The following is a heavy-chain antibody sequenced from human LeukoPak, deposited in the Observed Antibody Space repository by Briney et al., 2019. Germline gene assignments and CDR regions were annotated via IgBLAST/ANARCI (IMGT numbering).Heavy chain of an antibody. Sequence: GGSLRLSCAASGFTFSSYAMNWVRQAPGKGLEWVSTITGSGGSTYYADSVKGRFTISRDNSKNTLYLQMNSLRAEDTAVYYCAKDKEVLRFLEWLQYYFDYWGQGTLVTVSS. CDR2: ITGSGGST. D-gene: IGHD3-3*01. CDR3: AKDKEVLRFLEWLQYYFDY. J-gene: IGHJ4*02. CDR1: GFTFSSYA. V-gene: IGHV3-23*01.